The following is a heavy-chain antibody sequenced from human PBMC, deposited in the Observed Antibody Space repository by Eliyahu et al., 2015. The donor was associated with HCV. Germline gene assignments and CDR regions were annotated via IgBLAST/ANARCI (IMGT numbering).Heavy chain of an antibody. V-gene: IGHV3-15*01. J-gene: IGHJ5*02. D-gene: IGHD3-9*01. CDR3: TTEGGRGRYFDWLSDLNWFEH. Sequence: EVQLVESGGGLVKPGGSLRXSCAAXGXTFINXXXSWXXXAPGKGLGWVGRIKSKTNDGTTDYAAPVKGRFTISRDDSQNTLYLQMNSLKTEDTAVYYCTTEGGRGRYFDWLSDLNWFEHWGQGTLVTVSS. CDR1: GXTFINXX. CDR2: IKSKTNDGTT.